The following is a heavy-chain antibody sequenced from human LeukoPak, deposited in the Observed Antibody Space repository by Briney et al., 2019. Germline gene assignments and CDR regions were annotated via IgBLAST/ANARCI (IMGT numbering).Heavy chain of an antibody. V-gene: IGHV3-21*01. CDR3: ARGSGSYYNVYYFDY. D-gene: IGHD3-10*01. J-gene: IGHJ4*02. Sequence: GGSLRLSCAASGFTFSSYSMNWVRQAPGKGLEWVSSISSSSYIYYADSVKGRFTISRDNAKNSLYLQMNSLRAEDTAVYYCARGSGSYYNVYYFDYWGQGTLVTVSS. CDR1: GFTFSSYS. CDR2: ISSSSYI.